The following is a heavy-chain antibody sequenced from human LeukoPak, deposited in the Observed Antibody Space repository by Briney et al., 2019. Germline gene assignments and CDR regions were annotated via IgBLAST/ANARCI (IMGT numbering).Heavy chain of an antibody. CDR2: IYYSGST. Sequence: KPSETLSLTCTVSGGSISSSSYYWGWIRQPPGKGLEWIGSIYYSGSTYYNPSLKSRVTISVDTSKNQFSLKLSSVTAADTAVYYCARNPYCSSTSCYHFDYWGQGTLVTVSS. CDR1: GGSISSSSYY. CDR3: ARNPYCSSTSCYHFDY. D-gene: IGHD2-2*01. V-gene: IGHV4-39*01. J-gene: IGHJ4*02.